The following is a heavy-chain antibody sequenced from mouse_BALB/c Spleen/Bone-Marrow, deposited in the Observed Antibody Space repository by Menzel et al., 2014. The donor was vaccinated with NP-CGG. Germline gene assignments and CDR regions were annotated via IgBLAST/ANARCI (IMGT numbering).Heavy chain of an antibody. V-gene: IGHV5-6*01. D-gene: IGHD2-3*01. CDR3: ARRSYDGPDY. Sequence: EVQGVESGGDLVKPGGSLKLSCAASGFTFSSYGMSWVRQTPDKRLEWVATISSGGSYPYYPDSVKGRFTISRDNAISTLYQQMSNLKSEDTAMYYCARRSYDGPDYWSQGTTLTVSS. J-gene: IGHJ2*01. CDR1: GFTFSSYG. CDR2: ISSGGSYP.